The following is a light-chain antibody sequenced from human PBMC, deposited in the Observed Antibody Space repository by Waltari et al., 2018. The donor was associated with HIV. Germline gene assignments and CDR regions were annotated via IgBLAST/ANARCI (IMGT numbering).Light chain of an antibody. CDR3: QSLRV. Sequence: QSVLTQPPPLPAAPGQRVTISCTWSSSTIGAVYDVHWYQQLPGPAPKLLTYGNTNRPAGVPDRFSGSKSGTSASLAITGLQAEDEADYYCQSLRVFGGGTKLTVL. J-gene: IGLJ2*01. CDR2: GNT. CDR1: SSTIGAVYD. V-gene: IGLV1-40*01.